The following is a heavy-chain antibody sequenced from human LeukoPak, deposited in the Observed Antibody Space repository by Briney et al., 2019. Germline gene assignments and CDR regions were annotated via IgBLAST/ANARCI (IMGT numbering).Heavy chain of an antibody. D-gene: IGHD6-19*01. CDR1: GFTFSSYA. CDR2: ISGSGGST. CDR3: AKDMNQYSSPYFDY. J-gene: IGHJ4*02. Sequence: PGGSLRLSCAVSGFTFSSYAMSWVRQAPGKGLEWVSAISGSGGSTYYADSVKGRFTISRDNSKNTLYLQMNSLRAEDTAVYYCAKDMNQYSSPYFDYWGQGTLVTVSS. V-gene: IGHV3-23*01.